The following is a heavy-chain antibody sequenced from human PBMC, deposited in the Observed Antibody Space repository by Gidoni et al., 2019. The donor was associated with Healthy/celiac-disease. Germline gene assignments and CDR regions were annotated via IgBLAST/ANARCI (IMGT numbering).Heavy chain of an antibody. J-gene: IGHJ4*02. Sequence: PGKGLAWLWEINHSRSTNYNPSIKSRVTISVDTSKNQFSLKLSSVTAADTAVYYCARSVKDYVWGSYRTRGFDYWGQGTLVTVSS. V-gene: IGHV4-34*01. CDR3: ARSVKDYVWGSYRTRGFDY. D-gene: IGHD3-16*02. CDR2: INHSRST.